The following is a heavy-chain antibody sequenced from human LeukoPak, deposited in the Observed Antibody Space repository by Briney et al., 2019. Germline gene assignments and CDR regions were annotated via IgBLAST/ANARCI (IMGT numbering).Heavy chain of an antibody. D-gene: IGHD3-22*01. J-gene: IGHJ6*02. CDR3: ARQSTMIVGWHPGQDYYYYGMDV. CDR2: IIPIFGTA. V-gene: IGHV1-69*13. Sequence: ASVKVSCKASGYTFTSYGISWVRQAPGQGLEWMGGIIPIFGTANYAQKFQGRVTITADESTSTAYMELSSLRSEDTAVYYCARQSTMIVGWHPGQDYYYYGMDVWGQGTTVTVSS. CDR1: GYTFTSYG.